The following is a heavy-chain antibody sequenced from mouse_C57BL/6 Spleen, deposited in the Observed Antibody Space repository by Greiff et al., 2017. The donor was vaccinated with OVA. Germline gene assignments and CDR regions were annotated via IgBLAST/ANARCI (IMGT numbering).Heavy chain of an antibody. CDR3: ARDYYDYWYFDV. CDR1: GYAFSSYW. D-gene: IGHD2-4*01. Sequence: QVQLQQSGAELVKPGASVKISCKASGYAFSSYWMNWVKQRPGKGLEWIGQIYPGDGDTNYNGKFKGKATLTADKSSSTAYMQLSSLTAEDSAVDCCARDYYDYWYFDVWGTGTTVTVSS. CDR2: IYPGDGDT. J-gene: IGHJ1*03. V-gene: IGHV1-80*01.